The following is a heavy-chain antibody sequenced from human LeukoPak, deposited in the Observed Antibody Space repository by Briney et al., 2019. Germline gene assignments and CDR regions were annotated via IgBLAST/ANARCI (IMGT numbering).Heavy chain of an antibody. CDR2: ISSSSSYI. CDR3: ARDLWGTTVTTDYFDS. V-gene: IGHV3-21*01. D-gene: IGHD4-17*01. CDR1: GFTFSSYR. Sequence: GGSLRLSCAASGFTFSSYRMNWVRQAPGKGLEWVSSISSSSSYIYYADSVKGRFTISRDNAKNSLYLQMISMRAEDMAVYYCARDLWGTTVTTDYFDSGGQGTLVTVSS. J-gene: IGHJ4*02.